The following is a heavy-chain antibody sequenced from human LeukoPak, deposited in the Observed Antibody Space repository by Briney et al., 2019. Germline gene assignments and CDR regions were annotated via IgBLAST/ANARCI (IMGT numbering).Heavy chain of an antibody. V-gene: IGHV3-33*01. CDR3: ARVEEGWFDP. CDR2: IWYDGSKK. Sequence: GGSLRLSCAASGYTFSRHGLHWVHQAPGKGLEWVAVIWYDGSKKYYADSVKGRFTISRDNSKNTLSLQMNSLSADDTAVYYCARVEEGWFDPWGQGTLVTVSS. J-gene: IGHJ5*02. CDR1: GYTFSRHG.